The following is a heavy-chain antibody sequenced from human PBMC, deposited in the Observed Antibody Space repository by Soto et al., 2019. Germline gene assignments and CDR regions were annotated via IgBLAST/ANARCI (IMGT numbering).Heavy chain of an antibody. CDR1: GGTFSSYT. Sequence: QVQLVQSGAEVKKPGSSVKVSCKASGGTFSSYTISWVRQAPGQGLEWMGRIIPILGIANYAQKFQGRVTITADKSQDTAYMEVSSLRSEDTAVYYCASQGAPTGTTGYFDQWGQGTLVTGSS. D-gene: IGHD4-17*01. CDR2: IIPILGIA. J-gene: IGHJ4*02. CDR3: ASQGAPTGTTGYFDQ. V-gene: IGHV1-69*02.